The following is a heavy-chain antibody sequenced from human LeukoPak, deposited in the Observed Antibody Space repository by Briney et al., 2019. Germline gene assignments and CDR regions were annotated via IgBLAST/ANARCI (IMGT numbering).Heavy chain of an antibody. CDR1: GYTFTNYD. D-gene: IGHD2-21*02. Sequence: ASVKVSCKASGYTFTNYDINWLRQGTGQGLEWMAWMTPSSGNTGHEQKFQGRLTMTRDISISTAYMELSSLRSEDTAVYYCAFCGGDCGGAFDVWGQGTTVTVSS. CDR3: AFCGGDCGGAFDV. CDR2: MTPSSGNT. V-gene: IGHV1-8*01. J-gene: IGHJ3*01.